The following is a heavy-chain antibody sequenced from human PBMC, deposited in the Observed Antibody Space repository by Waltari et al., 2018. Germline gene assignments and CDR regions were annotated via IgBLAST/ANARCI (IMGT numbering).Heavy chain of an antibody. Sequence: QIQLVQSGPEMKKPGASVKVSCKTFGYIFINYGFSWVLRAPGEGLEWLGWITAYDGNTKYAQKYQGRLTLTTDTSTNTAYMELRGLTLDDTAVYYCARVRRPLTHESVNDYEAFDVWGLGTMVTVSS. J-gene: IGHJ3*01. V-gene: IGHV1-18*01. CDR3: ARVRRPLTHESVNDYEAFDV. CDR1: GYIFINYG. D-gene: IGHD5-12*01. CDR2: ITAYDGNT.